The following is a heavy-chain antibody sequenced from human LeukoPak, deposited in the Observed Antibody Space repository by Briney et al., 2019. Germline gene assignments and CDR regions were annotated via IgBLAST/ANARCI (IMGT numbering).Heavy chain of an antibody. D-gene: IGHD2-15*01. V-gene: IGHV1-2*02. J-gene: IGHJ5*02. CDR2: INPNSGGT. CDR3: AREWYFVVVVAATGVVNWFDP. CDR1: GYTFTGYY. Sequence: ASVTVSFKSSGYTFTGYYMHWVRQAPGQGLEWMGWINPNSGGTNYAQKFQGRVTMTRDTSISTAYMELSRLRSDDTAVYYGAREWYFVVVVAATGVVNWFDPWGQGTLVTVSS.